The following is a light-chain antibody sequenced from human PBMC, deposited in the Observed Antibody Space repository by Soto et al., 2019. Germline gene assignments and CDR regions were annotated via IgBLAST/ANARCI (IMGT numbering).Light chain of an antibody. J-gene: IGKJ1*01. CDR2: SAS. V-gene: IGKV3-15*01. CDR1: QSVSSD. Sequence: EIVMTQSPATLSVSRGERATLSCRASQSVSSDLAWYHQKPGQAPRLLIYSASTRATGIPARFSGSGSGTECTITINSLQYEDGAVYYCQQYNNWPRTFGQGTKVDIK. CDR3: QQYNNWPRT.